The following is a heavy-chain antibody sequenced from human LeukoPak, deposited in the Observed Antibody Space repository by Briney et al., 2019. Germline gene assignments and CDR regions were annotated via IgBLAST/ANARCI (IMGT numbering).Heavy chain of an antibody. CDR2: ITWNGGTI. Sequence: PGGSLRLSCAASGFTFDDYAMHWVRQAPGKGLEWVSGITWNGGTIYYADSVKGRFTISRDNAKNSLYLQMNSLRAEDTAVYYCASLREYSGGVFDYWGQGTLVTVSS. CDR1: GFTFDDYA. J-gene: IGHJ4*02. V-gene: IGHV3-9*01. CDR3: ASLREYSGGVFDY. D-gene: IGHD3-16*01.